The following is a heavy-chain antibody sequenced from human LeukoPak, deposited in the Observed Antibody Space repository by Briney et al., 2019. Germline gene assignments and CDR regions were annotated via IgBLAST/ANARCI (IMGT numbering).Heavy chain of an antibody. J-gene: IGHJ6*03. D-gene: IGHD3-10*01. CDR2: ISGDGGST. CDR3: AKGPSGASGYYYYYYYMDV. CDR1: GFTFDDYA. V-gene: IGHV3-43*02. Sequence: GGSLRLSCAASGFTFDDYAMHWVRQAPGKGLEWVSLISGDGGSTYYADSVKGRFTISRDNSKNSLYLQMNSLRTEDTALYYCAKGPSGASGYYYYYYYMDVWGKGTTVTVSS.